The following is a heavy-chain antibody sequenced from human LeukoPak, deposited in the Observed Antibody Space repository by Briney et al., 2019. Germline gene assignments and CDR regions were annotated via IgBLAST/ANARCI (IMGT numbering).Heavy chain of an antibody. D-gene: IGHD2-21*02. V-gene: IGHV3-23*01. CDR2: ISGSGGNT. J-gene: IGHJ4*02. Sequence: QPGRSLRLSCAASGFTFSSYAMSWVRQAPGKGLEWVSAISGSGGNTYYADSVKGRFTISRDNSKNPLYLQLNSLRAEDTAVYYCAREPGIVVVTADDDYWGQGTLVTVSS. CDR3: AREPGIVVVTADDDY. CDR1: GFTFSSYA.